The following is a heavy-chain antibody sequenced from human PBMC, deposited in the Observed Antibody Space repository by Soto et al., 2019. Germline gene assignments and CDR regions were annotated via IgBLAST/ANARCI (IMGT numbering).Heavy chain of an antibody. CDR3: TTERLWKRRPFDP. D-gene: IGHD1-1*01. CDR2: IKSKTDGGTT. V-gene: IGHV3-15*01. CDR1: GFNFSNAW. Sequence: GGSLRLSCAASGFNFSNAWMSWVRQATGKGLEWVGRIKSKTDGGTTDYAAPVKCRFTISRDDSKNTLYLQMNSLKTQVTSVYYITTERLWKRRPFDPWGHGTLVTVSS. J-gene: IGHJ5*02.